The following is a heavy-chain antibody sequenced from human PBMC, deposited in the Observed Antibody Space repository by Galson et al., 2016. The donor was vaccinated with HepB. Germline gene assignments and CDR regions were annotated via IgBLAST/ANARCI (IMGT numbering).Heavy chain of an antibody. D-gene: IGHD5-24*01. J-gene: IGHJ4*02. Sequence: SETLSLTCTVSGASISGTEYYWGWIRQPPGGGLEWIGSFYYTDDTYYNPSLKSRVAMSVDRSKNQFSLKLSSVTAADTAVYYCARGDGYNFHWGQGTLVTVSS. CDR1: GASISGTEYY. V-gene: IGHV4-39*07. CDR3: ARGDGYNFH. CDR2: FYYTDDT.